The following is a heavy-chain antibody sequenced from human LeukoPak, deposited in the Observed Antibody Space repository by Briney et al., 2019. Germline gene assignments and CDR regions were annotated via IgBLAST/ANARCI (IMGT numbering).Heavy chain of an antibody. CDR1: GFTFSSYA. D-gene: IGHD3-22*01. Sequence: GGSLRLSCAASGFTFSSYAMTWVRQAPGKGLEWVSGISGGGISTYYADSVKGRFTISRDNSKNTLYLQMNSLRAEDTAVYYCAKPGAYYDSSGYWDYWGQGTLVTVSS. CDR2: ISGGGIST. CDR3: AKPGAYYDSSGYWDY. J-gene: IGHJ4*02. V-gene: IGHV3-23*01.